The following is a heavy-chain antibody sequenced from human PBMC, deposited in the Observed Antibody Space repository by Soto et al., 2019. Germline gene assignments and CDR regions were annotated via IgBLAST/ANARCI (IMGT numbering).Heavy chain of an antibody. V-gene: IGHV4-39*01. CDR2: IYYSGST. J-gene: IGHJ3*02. Sequence: QLQLQESGPGLVKPSETLSLTCTVSGGSISSSSYYWGWIRQPPGKGLEWIGSIYYSGSTYYNPSLKSRVTISVDTSKNQFSLKLSSVTAADTAVYYCARQRYSSGWYDASDIWGQGTMVTVSS. CDR1: GGSISSSSYY. D-gene: IGHD6-19*01. CDR3: ARQRYSSGWYDASDI.